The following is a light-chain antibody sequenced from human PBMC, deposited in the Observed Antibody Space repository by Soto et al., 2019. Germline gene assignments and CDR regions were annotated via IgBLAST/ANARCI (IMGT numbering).Light chain of an antibody. V-gene: IGKV1-27*01. CDR1: KGTSSY. J-gene: IGKJ5*01. Sequence: DIQLTQSPSSLSASVGHRVTITCRVNKGTSSYLNWYRQKPRKVPELLIYSSYNLQSGVTSRFSGSGSGTEFTLTISSLQPEDDATYYGQRTYNDPITFGQGTRLEIK. CDR2: SSY. CDR3: QRTYNDPIT.